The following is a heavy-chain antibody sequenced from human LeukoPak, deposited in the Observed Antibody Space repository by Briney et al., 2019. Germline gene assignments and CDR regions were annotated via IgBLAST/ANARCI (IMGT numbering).Heavy chain of an antibody. Sequence: SETLSLTCTVSGVSISSYYWSWIRQSPEKGLGWIGYIHNSVSTNYNPSLKSRVTMSLDTSKNQFPLKLSSATTADTAVYYCARATTVTDRYFDLWGRGTLVTVSS. D-gene: IGHD4-17*01. CDR2: IHNSVST. CDR1: GVSISSYY. CDR3: ARATTVTDRYFDL. J-gene: IGHJ2*01. V-gene: IGHV4-59*01.